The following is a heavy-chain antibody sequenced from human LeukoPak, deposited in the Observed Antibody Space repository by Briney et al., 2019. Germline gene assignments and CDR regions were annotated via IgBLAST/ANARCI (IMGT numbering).Heavy chain of an antibody. CDR2: ISSSGSTI. CDR1: GFSFDDFA. Sequence: GGSLRLSCVASGFSFDDFAMNWVRQAPGKGLEWVSYISSSGSTIYYADSVKGRFTISRDNAKNSLYLQMNSLRAEDTAVYYCAELGITMIGGVWGKGTTVTISS. J-gene: IGHJ6*04. D-gene: IGHD3-10*02. CDR3: AELGITMIGGV. V-gene: IGHV3-48*03.